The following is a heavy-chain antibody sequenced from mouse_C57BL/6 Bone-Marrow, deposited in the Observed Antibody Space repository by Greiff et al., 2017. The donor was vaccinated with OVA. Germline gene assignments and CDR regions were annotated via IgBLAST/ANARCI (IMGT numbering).Heavy chain of an antibody. CDR3: AREGYYGSRAY. CDR2: ISGGGGNT. J-gene: IGHJ3*01. Sequence: EVKLLESGGGLVKPGGSLKLSCAASGFTFSSYTMSWVRQTPEKRLEWVATISGGGGNTYYPDSVKGRFTISRDNAKNTLYLQMSSLRSEDTALYYSAREGYYGSRAYWGQGTLVTVSA. V-gene: IGHV5-9*01. D-gene: IGHD1-1*01. CDR1: GFTFSSYT.